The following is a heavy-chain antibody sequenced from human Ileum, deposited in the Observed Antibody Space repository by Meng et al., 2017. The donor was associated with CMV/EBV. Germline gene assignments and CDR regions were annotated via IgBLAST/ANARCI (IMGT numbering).Heavy chain of an antibody. V-gene: IGHV4-4*07. D-gene: IGHD3-10*01. CDR1: GGSISTYC. J-gene: IGHJ5*02. CDR3: ARRVREVRERSWENWLTP. Sequence: QVHLQDSGQGLVRPSEPLSLICTVSGGSISTYCWNWIRQSAGKRLEWIGRICGTGTIQYNPSFKSRLTLSLDTSKSQFSLRLTSVTAADTAVYFCARRVREVRERSWENWLTPWGQGILVTVSS. CDR2: ICGTGTI.